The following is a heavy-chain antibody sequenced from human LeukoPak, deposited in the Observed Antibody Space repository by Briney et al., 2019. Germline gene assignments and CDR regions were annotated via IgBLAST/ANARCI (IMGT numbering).Heavy chain of an antibody. D-gene: IGHD6-19*01. CDR3: ARGGIAVHWFDP. CDR1: GGSISSYY. CDR2: IYYSGST. V-gene: IGHV4-59*01. Sequence: KPSETLSLTCTVSGGSISSYYWSWIRQPPGKGLEWIGYIYYSGSTNYNPSLKSRVTISVDTSKNQFPLKLSSVTAADTAVYYCARGGIAVHWFDPWGQGTLVTVSS. J-gene: IGHJ5*02.